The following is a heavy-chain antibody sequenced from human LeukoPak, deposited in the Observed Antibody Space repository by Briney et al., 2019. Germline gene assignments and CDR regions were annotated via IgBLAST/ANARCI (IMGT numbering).Heavy chain of an antibody. CDR3: ARDYSSGWYWFDP. J-gene: IGHJ5*02. CDR1: VGSLSSGSYY. Sequence: SETLSLTCTVSVGSLSSGSYYWSWIRQPAGKGLEWIGRIYTSGSTNYNPSLKSRVTISVDTSKNQFSLRLSSVTAADTAVYYCARDYSSGWYWFDPWGQGTLVTVSS. V-gene: IGHV4-61*02. CDR2: IYTSGST. D-gene: IGHD6-19*01.